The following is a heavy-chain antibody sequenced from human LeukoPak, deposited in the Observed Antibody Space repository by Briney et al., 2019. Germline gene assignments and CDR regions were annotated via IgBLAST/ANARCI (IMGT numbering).Heavy chain of an antibody. CDR2: ITTYNGNT. CDR3: ARTYSSSWYRRGDAFDI. CDR1: GYTFTKYG. D-gene: IGHD6-13*01. Sequence: ASVKVSCKTSGYTFTKYGISWVRQAPGQGLEWMGWITTYNGNTDYAQKLQGRVTMTTDTSTSTAYMELRSLRSDDTAVYYCARTYSSSWYRRGDAFDIWGQGTMVTVSS. V-gene: IGHV1-18*01. J-gene: IGHJ3*02.